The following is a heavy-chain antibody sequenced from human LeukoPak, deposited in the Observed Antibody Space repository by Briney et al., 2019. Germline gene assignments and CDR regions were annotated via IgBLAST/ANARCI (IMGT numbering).Heavy chain of an antibody. CDR1: GGSISSYY. Sequence: SETLSLTCTVSGGSISSYYWSWIRQPPGKGLEWIGYIYTSGSTNYNPSLKSRVTISVDTSKNQFSLKLSSVTAADTAVYYCASAPEYYDFGSGYFMLGYFQHWGQGTLVTVSS. V-gene: IGHV4-4*09. CDR3: ASAPEYYDFGSGYFMLGYFQH. CDR2: IYTSGST. J-gene: IGHJ1*01. D-gene: IGHD3-3*01.